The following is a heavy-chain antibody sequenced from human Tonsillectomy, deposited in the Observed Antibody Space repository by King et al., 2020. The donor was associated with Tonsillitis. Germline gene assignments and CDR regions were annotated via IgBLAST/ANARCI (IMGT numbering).Heavy chain of an antibody. Sequence: VQLVESGAEVKKPGASVKVSCKASGYTFTNYYIHWVRLAPGQGLAWMGTINPIGGTTNNAQKFQDRVTMTRDTSTSTVYMELNSLRYVDTAVYFCARDRLGAATFAYRSQGTLVHVSS. V-gene: IGHV1-46*03. CDR2: INPIGGTT. CDR1: GYTFTNYY. CDR3: ARDRLGAATFAY. J-gene: IGHJ4*02. D-gene: IGHD1-26*01.